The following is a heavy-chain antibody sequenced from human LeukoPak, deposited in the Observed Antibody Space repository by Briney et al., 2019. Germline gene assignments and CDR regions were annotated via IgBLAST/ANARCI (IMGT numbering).Heavy chain of an antibody. CDR3: TTDFTYYYDSSGYYRSY. J-gene: IGHJ4*02. CDR1: GFTFSNAW. V-gene: IGHV3-15*01. Sequence: PGGSLRLSCAASGFTFSNAWMSWVRQAAGRGLEWVGRIKSKTDDGTTDYAAPVKGRFTISRDDSKNTLYLQMNSLKTEDTAVYYCTTDFTYYYDSSGYYRSYWGQGTLVTVSS. CDR2: IKSKTDDGTT. D-gene: IGHD3-22*01.